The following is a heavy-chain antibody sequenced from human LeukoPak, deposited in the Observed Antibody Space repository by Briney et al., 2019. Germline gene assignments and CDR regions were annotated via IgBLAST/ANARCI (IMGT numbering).Heavy chain of an antibody. CDR1: GFTFSNAW. CDR3: TTHHTFYQDSSGYYRGSDN. D-gene: IGHD3-22*01. J-gene: IGHJ4*02. CDR2: IKSKGDGGTT. V-gene: IGHV3-15*01. Sequence: GGSLRLSCAASGFTFSNAWMNWVRQAPGKGLEWVGRIKSKGDGGTTDYATPGKGRFTIARDDSKNTLYLKMNGLKTEDTAVYYCTTHHTFYQDSSGYYRGSDNWGQGTLVTVSS.